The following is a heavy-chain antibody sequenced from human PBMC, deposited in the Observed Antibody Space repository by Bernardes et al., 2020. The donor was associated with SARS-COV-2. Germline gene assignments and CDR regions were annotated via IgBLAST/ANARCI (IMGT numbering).Heavy chain of an antibody. Sequence: VWSLIPSCAASGFTFRSSGMHWVRQAPGQGLEWVAVIWYDGSNKYYADSVKGRFTISRDNSKNTLYLQMNSLRAEDTAVYYCARDRGYDFWSGHDYWGQGTLVTVSA. CDR2: IWYDGSNK. J-gene: IGHJ4*02. CDR3: ARDRGYDFWSGHDY. V-gene: IGHV3-33*01. CDR1: GFTFRSSG. D-gene: IGHD3-3*01.